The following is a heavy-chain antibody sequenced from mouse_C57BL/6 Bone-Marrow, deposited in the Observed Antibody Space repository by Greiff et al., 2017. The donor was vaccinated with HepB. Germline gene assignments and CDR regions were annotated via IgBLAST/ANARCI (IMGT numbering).Heavy chain of an antibody. J-gene: IGHJ4*01. D-gene: IGHD1-1*01. CDR1: GFTFSSYA. V-gene: IGHV5-4*01. CDR3: SSDYGSSYYAMDY. Sequence: EVQVVESGGGLVKPGGSLKLSCAASGFTFSSYAMSWVRRTPEKRLEWVATISDGGSYTYYPANVKGRFTISRDNAKNNLYLQMSHLKSEDTAMYYCSSDYGSSYYAMDYRGQATSVTVSS. CDR2: ISDGGSYT.